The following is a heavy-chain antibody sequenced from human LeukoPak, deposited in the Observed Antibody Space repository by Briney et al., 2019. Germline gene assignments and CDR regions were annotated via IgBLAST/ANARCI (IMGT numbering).Heavy chain of an antibody. CDR2: ISGGGGST. J-gene: IGHJ4*02. CDR1: VFTVSSNY. Sequence: PGGSLRLSCATSVFTVSSNYMSWVRQAPGAALVWVSAISGGGGSTYSADSVKSRFTISRDNSKNTLYLQMSSLRAEDTAVYYGAKGGYSSGCWGQGALVTVSS. V-gene: IGHV3-23*01. D-gene: IGHD6-19*01. CDR3: AKGGYSSGC.